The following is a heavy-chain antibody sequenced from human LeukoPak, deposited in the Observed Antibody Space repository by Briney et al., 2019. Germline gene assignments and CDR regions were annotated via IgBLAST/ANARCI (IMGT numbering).Heavy chain of an antibody. D-gene: IGHD6-19*01. CDR1: GFTFSSYG. V-gene: IGHV3-30*18. CDR3: AKDLGSGPIDY. Sequence: GRSLRLSCVASGFTFSSYGIHWVRQAPGKGLEWVAVISYDGSNKYYADSVKGRFTISRDNSKNTLYLQMNSLGAEDTAVYYCAKDLGSGPIDYWGQGTLVTVSS. J-gene: IGHJ4*02. CDR2: ISYDGSNK.